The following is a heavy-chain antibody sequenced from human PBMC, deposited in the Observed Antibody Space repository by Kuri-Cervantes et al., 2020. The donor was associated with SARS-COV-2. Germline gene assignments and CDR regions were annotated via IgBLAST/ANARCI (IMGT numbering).Heavy chain of an antibody. J-gene: IGHJ4*02. D-gene: IGHD5-18*01. CDR2: ISSSGSTI. CDR3: ARGPDTAMVPGYFDY. Sequence: GGSLRLSCAASGFTFSSYEMNWVRQAPGKGLEWVSYISSSGSTIYYADSVKGRFTISRDNAKNSLYLQMNSLRSEDTAVYYYARGPDTAMVPGYFDYWGQGTLVTVSS. CDR1: GFTFSSYE. V-gene: IGHV3-48*03.